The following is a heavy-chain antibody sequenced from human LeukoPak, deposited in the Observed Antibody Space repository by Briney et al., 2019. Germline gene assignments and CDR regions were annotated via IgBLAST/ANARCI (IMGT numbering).Heavy chain of an antibody. Sequence: PSETLSLTCAVYGGSFSGYYWSWIRQPPGKGLEWIGEINHSGSTNYNPSLKSRVTISVDTSKNQFSLKLSSVTAADTAVYYCARGGDSSSWFDYWGQGTLVTVSS. J-gene: IGHJ4*02. CDR2: INHSGST. CDR3: ARGGDSSSWFDY. D-gene: IGHD6-13*01. CDR1: GGSFSGYY. V-gene: IGHV4-34*01.